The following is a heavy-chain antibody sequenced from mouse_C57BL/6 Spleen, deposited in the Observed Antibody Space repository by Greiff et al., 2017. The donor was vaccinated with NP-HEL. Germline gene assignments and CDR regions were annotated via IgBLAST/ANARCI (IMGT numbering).Heavy chain of an antibody. CDR1: GYTFTSYT. Sequence: QVQLQQSGAELARPGASVKMSCKASGYTFTSYTMHWVKQRPGQGLEWIGYINPSRGYTKYNQKFKDKATLTADKSSSTAYMQLSSLTSEDSAVYYCARQVSITTVVPYFDYWGQGTTLKVSS. CDR2: INPSRGYT. J-gene: IGHJ2*01. D-gene: IGHD1-1*01. V-gene: IGHV1-4*01. CDR3: ARQVSITTVVPYFDY.